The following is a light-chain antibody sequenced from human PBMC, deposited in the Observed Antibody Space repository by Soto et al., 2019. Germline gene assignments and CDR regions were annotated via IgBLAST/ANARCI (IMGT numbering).Light chain of an antibody. CDR2: AAS. Sequence: DIQMTQSPSSLSASVGDRVTITCRASQSISSYLNWYQQKPGKAPKLLIYAASSLQSGVPSRFRGSGSGTDFTLTISSLQPEDVATYYCQHSYSTPPTFGQGTKVEIK. CDR3: QHSYSTPPT. CDR1: QSISSY. V-gene: IGKV1-39*01. J-gene: IGKJ1*01.